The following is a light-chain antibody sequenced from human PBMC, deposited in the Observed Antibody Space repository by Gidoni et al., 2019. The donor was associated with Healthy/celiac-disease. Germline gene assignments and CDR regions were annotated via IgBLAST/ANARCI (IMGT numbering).Light chain of an antibody. CDR3: QQYYSTPLT. V-gene: IGKV4-1*01. CDR1: QSVLYSFNNKNY. J-gene: IGKJ4*01. Sequence: IVLTQFPDARAVTLRERATINCKSSQSVLYSFNNKNYLAWYQQKPGQPPKLLIYCASTRESGVPDRFSGSGSGTDFTLTISSLQAEDVAVYYCQQYYSTPLTFXGXTKVXIK. CDR2: CAS.